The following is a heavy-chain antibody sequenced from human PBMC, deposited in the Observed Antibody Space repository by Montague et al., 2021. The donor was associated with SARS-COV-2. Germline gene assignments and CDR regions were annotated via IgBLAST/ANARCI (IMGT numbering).Heavy chain of an antibody. CDR2: XXWGDNK. CDR1: GFSLSTNEMG. CDR3: ARRYISDWTGFDY. D-gene: IGHD6-19*01. V-gene: IGHV2-5*02. J-gene: IGHJ4*02. Sequence: PALVKPTQTPTLTCSFSGFSLSTNEMGVGWIRQPPGKALEWLALXXWGDNKHYSPSLKTRLTITKDTSKNQVVLTVTNLDPVDTGTYYCARRYISDWTGFDYWGQGTLVTVSS.